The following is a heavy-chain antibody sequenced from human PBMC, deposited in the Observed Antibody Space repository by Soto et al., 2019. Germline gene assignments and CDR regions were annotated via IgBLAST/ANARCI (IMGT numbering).Heavy chain of an antibody. CDR2: ISSSSSTI. V-gene: IGHV3-48*02. CDR1: GFTFSSYS. J-gene: IGHJ4*02. CDR3: ARDLHYDSVWGTNRYFDY. Sequence: PGGSLRLSCAASGFTFSSYSMNWVRQAPGKGLEWISYISSSSSTIYYADSVQGRFTISRDNAKNSLYLQMNSLRDEDTAVYYCARDLHYDSVWGTNRYFDYWGQGTLVTVYS. D-gene: IGHD3-16*02.